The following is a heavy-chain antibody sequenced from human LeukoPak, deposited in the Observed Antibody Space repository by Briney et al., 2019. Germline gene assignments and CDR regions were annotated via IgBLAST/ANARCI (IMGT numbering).Heavy chain of an antibody. CDR2: ISYDGSNK. CDR3: ARDRSGGDYNFDY. D-gene: IGHD2-21*02. CDR1: GFTFSSYA. J-gene: IGHJ4*02. Sequence: GGSLRLSCAASGFTFSSYAMHWVRQAPGKGLEWVAVISYDGSNKYYEDSVKGRFTISRDNSKNTLYLQMNSLRAEDTAVYYCARDRSGGDYNFDYWGQGTLVTVSS. V-gene: IGHV3-30-3*01.